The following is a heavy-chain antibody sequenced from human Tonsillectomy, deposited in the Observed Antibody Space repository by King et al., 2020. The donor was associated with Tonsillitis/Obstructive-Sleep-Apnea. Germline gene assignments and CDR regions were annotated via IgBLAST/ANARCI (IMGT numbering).Heavy chain of an antibody. CDR2: ISWNSGSI. Sequence: VQLVESGGGLVQPGRSLRLSCAASGFTFEDYAMHRVRQAPGKGLECVSGISWNSGSIGYADSVKGRLPISRDNAKNSLYLQMNSLRAEGTALYYCAKAGGSYYARYYFDYWGQGTLVTVSS. D-gene: IGHD1-26*01. CDR3: AKAGGSYYARYYFDY. J-gene: IGHJ4*02. V-gene: IGHV3-9*01. CDR1: GFTFEDYA.